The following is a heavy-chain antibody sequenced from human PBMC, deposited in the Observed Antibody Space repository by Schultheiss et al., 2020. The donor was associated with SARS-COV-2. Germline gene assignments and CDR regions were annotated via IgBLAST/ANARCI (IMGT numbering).Heavy chain of an antibody. Sequence: GGSLRLSCAASGFTFSSYGMHWVRQAPGKGLEWVAVIWYDGSNKYYADSVKGRFTISRDNAKNSLYLQMNSLRAEDTAVYYCARGERSNAFDIWGQGTMVTVSS. V-gene: IGHV3-33*08. CDR3: ARGERSNAFDI. J-gene: IGHJ3*02. CDR1: GFTFSSYG. CDR2: IWYDGSNK.